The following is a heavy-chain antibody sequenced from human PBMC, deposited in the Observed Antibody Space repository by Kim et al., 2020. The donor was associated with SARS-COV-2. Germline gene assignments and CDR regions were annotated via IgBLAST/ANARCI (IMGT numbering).Heavy chain of an antibody. CDR3: ARATSSPTSYYYFGMDV. V-gene: IGHV1-69*13. CDR2: ITPLRAST. Sequence: SVKVSCKSSGVTFNNFAFTWVRQTPGRGLEWMGGITPLRASTDYALKFRDRLTITPDASTSTVYMDLSSLTSADTAVYFCARATSSPTSYYYFGMDVWGQGTTTTVSA. CDR1: GVTFNNFA. J-gene: IGHJ6*01.